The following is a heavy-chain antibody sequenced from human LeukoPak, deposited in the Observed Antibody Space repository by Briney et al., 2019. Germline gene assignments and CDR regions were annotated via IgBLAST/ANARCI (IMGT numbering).Heavy chain of an antibody. CDR2: ISSDGSNK. V-gene: IGHV3-30-3*01. CDR1: GFTFSSFG. J-gene: IGHJ5*02. D-gene: IGHD2-2*01. Sequence: RGSLRLSCAASGFTFSSFGMHWVRQAPGKGLKWVALISSDGSNKYYADSVKGRFSISRDNSRNTLYLRMNSLRSEDTAIYYCATNNNKIVVIPTAIWFDPWGQGTLVTVSS. CDR3: ATNNNKIVVIPTAIWFDP.